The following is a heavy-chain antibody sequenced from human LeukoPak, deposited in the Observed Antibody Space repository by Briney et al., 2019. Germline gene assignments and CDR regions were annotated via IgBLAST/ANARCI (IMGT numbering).Heavy chain of an antibody. D-gene: IGHD6-13*01. J-gene: IGHJ4*02. Sequence: GGSLRLSCAASGFTFSSYWMSWVRQAPGKGLEWVANIKQDGSEKYYVDSVKGRLTISRDNAKNPLYLQMNSLRAEDTAVYYCARVGKAAAAWDYWGQGTLVTVSS. V-gene: IGHV3-7*01. CDR3: ARVGKAAAAWDY. CDR2: IKQDGSEK. CDR1: GFTFSSYW.